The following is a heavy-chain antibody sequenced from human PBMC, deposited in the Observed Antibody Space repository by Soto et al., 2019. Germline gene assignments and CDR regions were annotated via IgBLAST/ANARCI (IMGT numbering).Heavy chain of an antibody. CDR2: IYYSGST. V-gene: IGHV4-30-4*01. Sequence: PSETLSLTCTVSGGSISSGDYYWSWIRQPPGKGLEWIGYIYYSGSTYYNPSLKSRVTISVDTSKNQFSLKLSSVTAADTAVYYCASSGWRLLNEGRNDYWGQGTLVTVSS. D-gene: IGHD6-25*01. CDR1: GGSISSGDYY. CDR3: ASSGWRLLNEGRNDY. J-gene: IGHJ4*02.